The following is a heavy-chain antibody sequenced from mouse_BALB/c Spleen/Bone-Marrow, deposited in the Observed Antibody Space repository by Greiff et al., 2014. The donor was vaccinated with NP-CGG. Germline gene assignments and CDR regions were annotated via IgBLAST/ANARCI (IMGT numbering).Heavy chain of an antibody. CDR3: ARERYGYDGWYFDV. CDR2: IAPGSGST. Sequence: DLVKPWASVKLSCQTSGYTFTNYWVNWIKQRPGQGLEWLGRIAPGSGSTYYNEMFKVKAPLTVDTSSSTAYIQLSSLSSEDSAVYFCARERYGYDGWYFDVWGAGTTVTVSS. V-gene: IGHV1S41*01. CDR1: GYTFTNYW. J-gene: IGHJ1*01. D-gene: IGHD2-2*01.